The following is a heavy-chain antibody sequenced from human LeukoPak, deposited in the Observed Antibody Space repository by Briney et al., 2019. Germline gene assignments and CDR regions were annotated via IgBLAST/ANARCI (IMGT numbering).Heavy chain of an antibody. CDR2: IYSGGST. D-gene: IGHD2-15*01. V-gene: IGHV3-53*01. CDR1: GFTFSSYA. CDR3: ARDDVLDIGTDY. J-gene: IGHJ4*02. Sequence: GGSLRLSCAASGFTFSSYAMNWVRPAPGKGLECVSVIYSGGSTFYADSVKGRFTISRDNSKNTLYLQMNSLRAEDTALYYCARDDVLDIGTDYWGQGTLVTASS.